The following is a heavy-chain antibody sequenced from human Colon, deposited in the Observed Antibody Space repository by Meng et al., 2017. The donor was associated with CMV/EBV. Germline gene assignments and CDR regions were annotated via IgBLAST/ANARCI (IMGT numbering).Heavy chain of an antibody. CDR2: IFRDGST. J-gene: IGHJ4*02. V-gene: IGHV4-34*12. CDR3: ARATKPNCWEVLEY. Sequence: VQLQQWGAGLLKPSESLFLTCGVYNGSFSGYFWTWIRQPPGKGPEWIGEIFRDGSTKYNPSLQSRVTMSVDTSKNHFSLNLRSVTAADTAVYFCARATKPNCWEVLEYWGQGTLVTVSS. CDR1: NGSFSGYF. D-gene: IGHD2-2*01.